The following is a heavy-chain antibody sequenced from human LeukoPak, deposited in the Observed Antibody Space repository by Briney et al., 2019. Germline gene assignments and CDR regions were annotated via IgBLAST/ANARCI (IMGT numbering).Heavy chain of an antibody. CDR3: ARDLAGTTF. CDR2: ISYDGSNK. J-gene: IGHJ4*02. Sequence: GGSLRLSCAASGFTFSSYAMHWVRQAPGKGLEWVAVISYDGSNKYYADSVKGRFTISRDNAKNSLYLQMNSLRAEDTAVYYCARDLAGTTFWGQGTLVTVSS. D-gene: IGHD1-7*01. CDR1: GFTFSSYA. V-gene: IGHV3-30*07.